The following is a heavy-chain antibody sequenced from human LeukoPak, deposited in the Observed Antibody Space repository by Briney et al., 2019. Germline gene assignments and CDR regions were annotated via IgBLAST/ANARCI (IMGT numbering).Heavy chain of an antibody. V-gene: IGHV3-30*02. CDR2: IRYDGSNK. J-gene: IGHJ1*01. D-gene: IGHD3-10*01. Sequence: GGSLRLSCAASGFTFSSYGMHWVRQAPGKGLEWVAFIRYDGSNKYYADSVKGRFTISRDNAKNSLYLQMNSLRAEDTAVYYCARGGSGSYYNLPQHWGQGTLVTVSS. CDR3: ARGGSGSYYNLPQH. CDR1: GFTFSSYG.